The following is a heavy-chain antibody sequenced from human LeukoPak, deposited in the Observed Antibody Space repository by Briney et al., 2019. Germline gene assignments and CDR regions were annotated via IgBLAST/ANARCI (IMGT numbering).Heavy chain of an antibody. CDR3: ARDPLGNSSSSLLYYYYYMDV. V-gene: IGHV1-2*02. D-gene: IGHD6-6*01. CDR1: GGTFSRYA. J-gene: IGHJ6*03. Sequence: GASVKVSCKASGGTFSRYAISWVRQAPGQGLEWMGWINPNSGGTNYAQKFQGRVTMTRDTSISTAYMELSRLRSDDTAVYYCARDPLGNSSSSLLYYYYYMDVWGKGTTVTVSS. CDR2: INPNSGGT.